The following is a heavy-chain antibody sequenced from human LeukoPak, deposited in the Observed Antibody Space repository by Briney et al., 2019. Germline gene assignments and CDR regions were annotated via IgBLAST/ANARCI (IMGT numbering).Heavy chain of an antibody. CDR3: ARGFRVTYTYGYLFDY. D-gene: IGHD5-18*01. Sequence: ASMKVSCKASGYTFTSYGISWLRQAPGQGLEWMGWISAYNGNTNYAQKLQGRVTMTTDTSTSTAYMELRSLRSDDTAVYYCARGFRVTYTYGYLFDYWGQGTLVTVSS. J-gene: IGHJ4*02. CDR1: GYTFTSYG. V-gene: IGHV1-18*01. CDR2: ISAYNGNT.